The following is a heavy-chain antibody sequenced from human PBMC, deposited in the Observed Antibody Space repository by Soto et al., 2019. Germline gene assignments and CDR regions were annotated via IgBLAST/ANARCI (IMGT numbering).Heavy chain of an antibody. J-gene: IGHJ3*02. CDR3: ARDSTNRGYSGFDAFDI. V-gene: IGHV3-33*01. D-gene: IGHD5-12*01. CDR1: GFTFSSYG. Sequence: GGTLRLSCAASGFTFSSYGMHWVRQAQGKGLEWVAVIWYDGSNKYYADSVKGRFTISRDNSKNTLYLQMNSLRAEDTAVYFCARDSTNRGYSGFDAFDIWGQGTMVTVSS. CDR2: IWYDGSNK.